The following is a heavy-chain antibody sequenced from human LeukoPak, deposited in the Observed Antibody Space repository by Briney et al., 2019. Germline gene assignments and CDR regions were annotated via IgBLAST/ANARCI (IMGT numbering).Heavy chain of an antibody. J-gene: IGHJ4*02. CDR3: ARGFSYSSSPNFDY. CDR1: GGSISSGPYY. CDR2: IFYSGST. V-gene: IGHV4-31*03. Sequence: SQTLSLTCTVSGGSISSGPYYWTWIRQHPGKGLEWIGYIFYSGSTYYNPSLKSRVTISVDTSKNQFSLKLSSVTAADTAVYYCARGFSYSSSPNFDYWGQGTLVTVSS. D-gene: IGHD6-6*01.